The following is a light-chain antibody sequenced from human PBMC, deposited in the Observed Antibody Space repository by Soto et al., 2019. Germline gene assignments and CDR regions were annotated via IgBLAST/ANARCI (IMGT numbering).Light chain of an antibody. J-gene: IGLJ2*01. Sequence: QSVLTQPPSVSAAPGQKVTISCSGSSSNIGNNYVSWYQQLPGTAPKLLLYDNDKRPSGIPDRFSGSKSGTSATLGITGLQTGDEADYYCGTWDGSLNTQIFGGGTKVTVL. CDR1: SSNIGNNY. CDR3: GTWDGSLNTQI. V-gene: IGLV1-51*01. CDR2: DND.